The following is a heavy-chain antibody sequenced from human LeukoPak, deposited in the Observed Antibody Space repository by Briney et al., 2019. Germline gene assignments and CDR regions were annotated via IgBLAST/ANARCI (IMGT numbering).Heavy chain of an antibody. D-gene: IGHD1-1*01. CDR1: GGSISTYY. CDR2: VYYSGST. V-gene: IGHV4-59*01. J-gene: IGHJ6*03. Sequence: SETLSLTCTVSGGSISTYYWSWIRQPPGKGLEWIGYVYYSGSTNYSPSLKSRVTISVDTSKNQFSLRLSSVTAADTAVYYCARVSWVPGTSYYYMDVWGKGTTVTVSS. CDR3: ARVSWVPGTSYYYMDV.